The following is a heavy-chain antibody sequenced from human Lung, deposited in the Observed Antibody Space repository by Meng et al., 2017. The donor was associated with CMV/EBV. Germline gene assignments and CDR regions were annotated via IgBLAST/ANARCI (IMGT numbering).Heavy chain of an antibody. CDR2: ISGRTRVSSMSDSGEKT. CDR3: ANNEAMTGYDHQYAFGI. V-gene: IGHV3-23*01. D-gene: IGHD5-12*01. Sequence: GGPLRLXCVGSGFIFRGYAMSWVRQAPGKGLEWVSSISGRTRVSSMSDSGEKTHYADSVKDRFTISRDNSKNTLFLEMTGLGVEDTALYYCANNEAMTGYDHQYAFGIWGQGXMVTVSS. CDR1: GFIFRGYA. J-gene: IGHJ3*02.